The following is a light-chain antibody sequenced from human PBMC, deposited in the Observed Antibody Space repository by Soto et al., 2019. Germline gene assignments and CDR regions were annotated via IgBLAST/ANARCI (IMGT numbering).Light chain of an antibody. CDR2: DVS. V-gene: IGLV2-14*03. CDR3: KSYRDSNYV. CDR1: ASDTGAHNY. J-gene: IGLJ1*01. Sequence: QSALTQPASVSGSPGQSITMSCTGTASDTGAHNYVSWYQQHPGKAPRLLIYDVSKRPSGVSIRFSGSKSGSTASLTISGVQAEDEADYYCKSYRDSNYVFGTGTKVTVL.